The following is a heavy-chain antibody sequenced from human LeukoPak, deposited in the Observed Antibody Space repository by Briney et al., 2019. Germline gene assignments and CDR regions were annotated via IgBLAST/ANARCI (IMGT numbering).Heavy chain of an antibody. V-gene: IGHV4-4*07. J-gene: IGHJ3*02. CDR3: AREPYYKTNWFPNDAFDI. Sequence: SETLSLTCTVSGGFISSYYWSWIRQPAGKGLEWIGRLYANGSTNYNPSLRSRVTMSVDTFNNQFSLKLSSVTAADTAEYYCAREPYYKTNWFPNDAFDIWGQGTMVTVSS. CDR1: GGFISSYY. CDR2: LYANGST. D-gene: IGHD7-27*01.